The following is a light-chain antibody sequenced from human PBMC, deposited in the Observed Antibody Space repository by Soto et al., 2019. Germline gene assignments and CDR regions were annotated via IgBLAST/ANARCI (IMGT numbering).Light chain of an antibody. CDR3: QQYGSSPLT. CDR1: QSVSSSY. J-gene: IGKJ4*01. CDR2: GAS. Sequence: EIVLTQSPGTLSLSRGERATLSCRASQSVSSSYLAWYQQKPGQAPRLLIYGASSRATGIPDRFSGSGSGTDFTLTISRLEPEDFAVYYCQQYGSSPLTFGGGTKVAIK. V-gene: IGKV3-20*01.